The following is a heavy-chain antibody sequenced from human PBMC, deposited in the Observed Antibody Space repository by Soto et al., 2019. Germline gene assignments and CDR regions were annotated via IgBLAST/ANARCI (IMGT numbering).Heavy chain of an antibody. CDR1: GFTFDDYG. Sequence: DVQLVESGGGLVQPGKSLRLSCAASGFTFDDYGMHWVRQAPGKGLEWVSGISWNSGTIGYADSVKGRFTISRDNAKNSLYLQMNSLRSEDTALYYCTKSMGGTANGMDVWGQGTTVTVSS. CDR3: TKSMGGTANGMDV. CDR2: ISWNSGTI. D-gene: IGHD5-18*01. J-gene: IGHJ6*02. V-gene: IGHV3-9*01.